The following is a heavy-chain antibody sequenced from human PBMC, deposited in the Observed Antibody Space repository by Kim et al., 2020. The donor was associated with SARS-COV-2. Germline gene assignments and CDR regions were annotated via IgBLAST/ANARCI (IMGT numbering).Heavy chain of an antibody. CDR2: IIPIFGTA. CDR1: GGTFSSYA. CDR3: ARDRDGGSYFREDYGMDV. D-gene: IGHD1-26*01. V-gene: IGHV1-69*13. J-gene: IGHJ6*02. Sequence: SVKVSCKASGGTFSSYAISWVRQAPGQGLEWMGGIIPIFGTANYAQKFQGRVTITADESTSTAYMELSSLRSEDTAVYYCARDRDGGSYFREDYGMDVWGQGTTVTVSS.